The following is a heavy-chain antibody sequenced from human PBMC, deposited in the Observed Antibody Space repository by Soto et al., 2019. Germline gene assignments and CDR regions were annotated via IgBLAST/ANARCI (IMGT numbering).Heavy chain of an antibody. CDR3: AKDLILLGGSRDYFDY. V-gene: IGHV3-23*01. CDR1: GFTFSSYA. CDR2: ISGSGSST. D-gene: IGHD2-15*01. J-gene: IGHJ4*02. Sequence: GGSLRLSCAASGFTFSSYAMSWVRQAPGKGREWVSAISGSGSSTYYADSVKGRFTISRDNSKNTLYRKMNSLIAEDTVVYYCAKDLILLGGSRDYFDYWGQGTLVTGSS.